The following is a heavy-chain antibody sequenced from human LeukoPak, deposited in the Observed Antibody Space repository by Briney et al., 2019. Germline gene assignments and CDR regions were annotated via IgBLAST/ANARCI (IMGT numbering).Heavy chain of an antibody. CDR3: ARGPRQWLALYYLDY. D-gene: IGHD6-19*01. CDR1: GFTFSSYE. Sequence: GGSLRLSCAASGFTFSSYEMNWVRQAPGKGLEWVSYISSSGSTIYYADSVKGRFTISRDNAKNSLYLQMNSLRAEDTAVYYCARGPRQWLALYYLDYWGQGTLVTVSS. CDR2: ISSSGSTI. J-gene: IGHJ4*02. V-gene: IGHV3-48*03.